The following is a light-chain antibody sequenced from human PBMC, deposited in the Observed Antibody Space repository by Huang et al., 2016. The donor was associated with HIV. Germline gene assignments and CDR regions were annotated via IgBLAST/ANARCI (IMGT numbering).Light chain of an antibody. CDR1: QSVRSN. J-gene: IGKJ2*03. Sequence: EIVLTQSPATLAASPGERAALSCRASQSVRSNLAWYQQSPGQSPRLLIYGASTRSTGIPARFRGSGYGTEFTLTISSLQYEDFVVYYCQQYNNMNSFGQGTILEIK. CDR3: QQYNNMNS. V-gene: IGKV3-15*01. CDR2: GAS.